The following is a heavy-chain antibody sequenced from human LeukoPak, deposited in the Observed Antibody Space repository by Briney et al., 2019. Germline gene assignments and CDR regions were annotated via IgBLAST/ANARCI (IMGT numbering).Heavy chain of an antibody. CDR3: TTKFPYYDFWSGYSS. D-gene: IGHD3-3*01. Sequence: GGSLRLSCAASGFTFSNAWMNWVRQAPGKGLEWVGRIKSKTDGGTTDYAAPVKGRFTTSRDDSKNTLYLQMNSLETEDTAVYYCTTKFPYYDFWSGYSSWGQGTLVTVSS. CDR2: IKSKTDGGTT. CDR1: GFTFSNAW. V-gene: IGHV3-15*07. J-gene: IGHJ5*02.